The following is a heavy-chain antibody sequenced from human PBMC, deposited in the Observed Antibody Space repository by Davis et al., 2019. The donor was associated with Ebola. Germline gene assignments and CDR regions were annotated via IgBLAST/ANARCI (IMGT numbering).Heavy chain of an antibody. V-gene: IGHV3-30*02. CDR3: AKDPGGHTSENDY. CDR2: IWFDGRNA. Sequence: GESLKISCAGSGFIFSASDMSWVRQTPGKGLQWVAFIWFDGRNAHYIDSVKGRFTISRDNSKNTLYLQMNSLRPEDTAMYYCAKDPGGHTSENDYWGQGTLVIVSS. D-gene: IGHD3-22*01. CDR1: GFIFSASD. J-gene: IGHJ4*02.